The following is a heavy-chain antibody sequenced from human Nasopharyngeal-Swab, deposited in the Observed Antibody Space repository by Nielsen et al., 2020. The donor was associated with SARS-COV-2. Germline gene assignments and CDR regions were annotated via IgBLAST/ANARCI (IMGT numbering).Heavy chain of an antibody. V-gene: IGHV3-33*06. J-gene: IGHJ4*02. CDR3: AKGKYDILTGPLGCFDY. D-gene: IGHD3-9*01. CDR2: IWYDGSNK. Sequence: GESLKISCAASGFTFSSYGMHWVRQAPGKGLEWVAVIWYDGSNKYYADSVKGRFTISRDNSKNTLYLQMNSLRAEDTAVYYCAKGKYDILTGPLGCFDYWGQGTLVTVSS. CDR1: GFTFSSYG.